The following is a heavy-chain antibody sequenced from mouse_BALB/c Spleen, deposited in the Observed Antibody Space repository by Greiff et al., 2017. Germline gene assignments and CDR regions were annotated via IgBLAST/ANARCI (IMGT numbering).Heavy chain of an antibody. V-gene: IGHV14-3*02. CDR3: ARERNDCYYVNYAMDY. J-gene: IGHJ4*01. CDR1: GFNIKDTY. CDR2: IDPANGNT. Sequence: EVQLQQSGAELVKPGASVKLSCTASGFNIKDTYMHWVKQRPEQGLEWIGRIDPANGNTKYDPKFQGKATITADTSSNTTYLQLSSLTSEDTAVYYCARERNDCYYVNYAMDYWGQGTSVTVSS. D-gene: IGHD2-3*01.